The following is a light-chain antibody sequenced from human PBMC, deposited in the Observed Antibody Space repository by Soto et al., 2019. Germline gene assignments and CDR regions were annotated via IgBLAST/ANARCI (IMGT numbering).Light chain of an antibody. Sequence: DIQMTQSPSSLSASVGDRVTITCGASQSISSNLNWYQQKPGKAPKLLIYAASSLQSGVPSRFSGGGSGTDFTLTISSLQPEDFATYSCQQSYSTPLTFGGGTKVDIK. V-gene: IGKV1-39*01. CDR3: QQSYSTPLT. CDR2: AAS. J-gene: IGKJ4*01. CDR1: QSISSN.